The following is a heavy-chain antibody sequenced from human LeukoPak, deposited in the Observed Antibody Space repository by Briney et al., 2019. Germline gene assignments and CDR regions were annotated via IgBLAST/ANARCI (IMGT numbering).Heavy chain of an antibody. D-gene: IGHD5-18*01. CDR2: IRSKAYGGTT. CDR1: GFTFGDYA. J-gene: IGHJ6*02. V-gene: IGHV3-49*03. Sequence: GRSLRLSCTASGFTFGDYAMSWIRQAPGKGLEWVGFIRSKAYGGTTEYAASVKGRFTISRDDSKSNAYLQMNSLKTEDTAVYYCQVDTAMLSYGMDVWGQGTTVTVSS. CDR3: QVDTAMLSYGMDV.